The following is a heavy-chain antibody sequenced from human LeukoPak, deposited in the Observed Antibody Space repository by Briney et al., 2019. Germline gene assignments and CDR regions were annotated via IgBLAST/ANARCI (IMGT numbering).Heavy chain of an antibody. V-gene: IGHV3-7*01. J-gene: IGHJ5*02. D-gene: IGHD2-2*01. CDR1: GFTFSSYW. Sequence: GGSLRLSCAASGFTFSSYWMSWVRQAPGKGLEWVANIKQDGSEKYYVDSVKGRFTISRDNAKNSLYLQMNSLRAGDTVGYYCARDYCSRISCYHNCFDPWGQGTLVTVSS. CDR2: IKQDGSEK. CDR3: ARDYCSRISCYHNCFDP.